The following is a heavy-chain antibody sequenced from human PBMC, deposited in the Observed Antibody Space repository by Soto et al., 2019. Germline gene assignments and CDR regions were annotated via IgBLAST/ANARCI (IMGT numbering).Heavy chain of an antibody. CDR1: GYTFTSYG. J-gene: IGHJ5*02. D-gene: IGHD3-22*01. CDR2: ISAYNGNT. V-gene: IGHV1-18*01. Sequence: ASVKVSCKASGYTFTSYGISWVRQAPGQGLEWMGWISAYNGNTNYAQKLQGRVTMTTDTSTSTAYMELRSLRSDETAVYYCARDQVTMIVVADPLFDPWGQGTMVAVYS. CDR3: ARDQVTMIVVADPLFDP.